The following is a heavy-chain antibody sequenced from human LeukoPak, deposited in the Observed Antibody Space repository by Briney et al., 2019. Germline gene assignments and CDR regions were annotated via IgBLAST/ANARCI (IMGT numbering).Heavy chain of an antibody. D-gene: IGHD2-21*02. J-gene: IGHJ3*02. V-gene: IGHV3-7*01. Sequence: GGSLRLSCAASGVSFSSYWMSWVRQAPGRGLEWVANIKQDGSVKYYADSVKSRFTISRDNAKNSLYLQMNSPRAEDTAVYYCAREISSRHIVVVTAILGQTDDFDIWGQGTMVTVSS. CDR3: AREISSRHIVVVTAILGQTDDFDI. CDR2: IKQDGSVK. CDR1: GVSFSSYW.